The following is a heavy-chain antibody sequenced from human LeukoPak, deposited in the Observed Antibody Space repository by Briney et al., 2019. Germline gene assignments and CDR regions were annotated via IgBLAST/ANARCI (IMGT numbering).Heavy chain of an antibody. V-gene: IGHV3-30-3*01. CDR1: GFTFSSYA. CDR3: ARGKGAVVVPAARGITDYMDV. Sequence: PGRSLRLSCAASGFTFSSYAMHWVRQAPGKGLEWVAVISYDGSNKYYADSVKGRFTISRDNSKNTLYLQMNSLRAEDTAVYYCARGKGAVVVPAARGITDYMDVWGKGTTVTVSS. D-gene: IGHD2-2*01. J-gene: IGHJ6*03. CDR2: ISYDGSNK.